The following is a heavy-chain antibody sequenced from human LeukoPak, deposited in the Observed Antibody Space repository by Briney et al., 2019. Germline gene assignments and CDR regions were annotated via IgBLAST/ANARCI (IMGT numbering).Heavy chain of an antibody. D-gene: IGHD5-12*01. CDR1: GGTFSSYT. V-gene: IGHV1-69*04. CDR2: IIPILGIA. J-gene: IGHJ4*02. CDR3: ARENGYSGYDWVFDY. Sequence: SVKGSCKASGGTFSSYTISWVRQAPGQGLEWMGRIIPILGIANYAQKFQGRVTVTADKSTSTAYMELSSLRSEDTAVYYCARENGYSGYDWVFDYWGQGTLVTVSS.